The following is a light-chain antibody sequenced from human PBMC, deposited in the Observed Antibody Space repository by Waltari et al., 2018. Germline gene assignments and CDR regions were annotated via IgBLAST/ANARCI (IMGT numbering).Light chain of an antibody. J-gene: IGKJ4*01. CDR2: CTS. V-gene: IGKV3-11*01. CDR3: QQRRDWPLT. CDR1: QTVTNH. Sequence: DIVLTQSPATLSLSPRERASLSCRASQTVTNHLACYQQKPGQAPRLLIYCTSNRATGIPARFSGSGFGTDFTLTISSLEPEDVAVYYGQQRRDWPLTFGGGTKVEIK.